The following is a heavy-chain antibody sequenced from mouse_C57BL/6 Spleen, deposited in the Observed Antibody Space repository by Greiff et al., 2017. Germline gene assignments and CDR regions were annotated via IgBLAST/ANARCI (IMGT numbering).Heavy chain of an antibody. CDR3: ARDSVTTVVGDYFDY. CDR1: GYTFTSYG. D-gene: IGHD1-1*01. CDR2: IYPRSGNT. V-gene: IGHV1-81*01. J-gene: IGHJ2*01. Sequence: VQLQQSGAELARPGASVKLSCKASGYTFTSYGISWVKQRTGQGLEWIGEIYPRSGNTYYNEKFKGKATLTADKSSSTAYMELRSLTSEDSAVYFCARDSVTTVVGDYFDYWGQGTTLTVSS.